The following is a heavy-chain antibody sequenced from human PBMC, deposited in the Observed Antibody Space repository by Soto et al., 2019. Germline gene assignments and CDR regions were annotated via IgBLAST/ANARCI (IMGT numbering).Heavy chain of an antibody. CDR3: AREGGGASGMGDAFDI. D-gene: IGHD3-16*01. CDR1: GYTFTGYY. V-gene: IGHV1-2*04. Sequence: ASVKVSCKASGYTFTGYYMHWVRQAPGQGLEWMGWINPNSGGTNYAQKFQGWVTMTRDTSISTAYMELSRLRSDATAVYSCAREGGGASGMGDAFDIWGQGTMVTVSS. J-gene: IGHJ3*02. CDR2: INPNSGGT.